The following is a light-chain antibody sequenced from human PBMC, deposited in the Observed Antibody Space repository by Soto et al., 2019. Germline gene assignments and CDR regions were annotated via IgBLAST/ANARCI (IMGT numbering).Light chain of an antibody. Sequence: EIVMTQSPVTLSVSPGERATLSCRASQSVSSNLAWYQQKPGQAPRLLIYGASTRATGIPARFSGSGSGTEFTLTISSLQSEDLAVYYCQQYNNWLWTFGQGTKVEIK. CDR3: QQYNNWLWT. CDR1: QSVSSN. J-gene: IGKJ1*01. CDR2: GAS. V-gene: IGKV3-15*01.